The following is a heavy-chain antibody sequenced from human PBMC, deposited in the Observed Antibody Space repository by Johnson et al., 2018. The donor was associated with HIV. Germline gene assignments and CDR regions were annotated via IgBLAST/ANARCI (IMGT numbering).Heavy chain of an antibody. CDR1: GFTVSSNY. J-gene: IGHJ3*02. CDR3: ARDMCSGGSCYAFDI. D-gene: IGHD2-15*01. Sequence: VQLVESGGGVVQPGRSLRLSCAASGFTVSSNYMSWLRQAPGKALEWVSVIYSGDSTYYADSVKGRFTISRDNSKNTLYLQMNSLRAEDTAVYYCARDMCSGGSCYAFDIWGQGTMVTVSS. CDR2: IYSGDST. V-gene: IGHV3-53*01.